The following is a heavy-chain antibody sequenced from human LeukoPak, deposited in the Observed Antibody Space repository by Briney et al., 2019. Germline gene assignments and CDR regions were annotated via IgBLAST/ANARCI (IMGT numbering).Heavy chain of an antibody. CDR2: IYYSGGT. V-gene: IGHV4-59*01. D-gene: IGHD5-18*01. CDR1: GGSISSYY. CDR3: ARTTEGGYSYGYFYYYYMDV. Sequence: SETLSLTCTVSGGSISSYYWSWIRQPPGKGLEWIGYIYYSGGTNYKSSLKSRVTISVDTSRNQFSLKLRSVTAADTAVYYCARTTEGGYSYGYFYYYYMDVWGKGTTVTISS. J-gene: IGHJ6*03.